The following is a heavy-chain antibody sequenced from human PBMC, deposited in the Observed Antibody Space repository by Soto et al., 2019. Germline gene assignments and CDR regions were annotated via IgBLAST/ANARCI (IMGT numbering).Heavy chain of an antibody. J-gene: IGHJ6*03. D-gene: IGHD2-2*01. Sequence: GGSLRLSCAASGFTFSNYDMHWVRQATGKGLEWVSNIDSAGDTYYPGSVKGRFTVFRENAESSLYLQMDSLRAGDTAVYYCARGGCSITSCPHYYNSYIDVRGKRTTVTVSS. CDR2: IDSAGDT. CDR1: GFTFSNYD. V-gene: IGHV3-13*01. CDR3: ARGGCSITSCPHYYNSYIDV.